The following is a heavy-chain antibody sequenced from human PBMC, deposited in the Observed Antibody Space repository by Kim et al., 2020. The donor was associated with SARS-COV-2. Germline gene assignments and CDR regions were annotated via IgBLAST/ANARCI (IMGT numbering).Heavy chain of an antibody. Sequence: GGSLRLSCAASGFTFDDYAMHWVRQAPGKGREWVSGISWNSGSIGYSDSVKGRFTISRDNAKNSLYLQMNSLRAEDTALYYCAKAPGIAVAGTDYWGQGTLVTVSS. D-gene: IGHD6-19*01. CDR1: GFTFDDYA. CDR3: AKAPGIAVAGTDY. V-gene: IGHV3-9*01. J-gene: IGHJ4*02. CDR2: ISWNSGSI.